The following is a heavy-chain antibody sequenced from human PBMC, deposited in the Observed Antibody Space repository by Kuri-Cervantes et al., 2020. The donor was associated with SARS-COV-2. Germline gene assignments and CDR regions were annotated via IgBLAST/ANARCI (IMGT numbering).Heavy chain of an antibody. CDR3: ARGLNDFWSGYYSSWYFDL. CDR1: GYTFTGYY. Sequence: ASVKVSCKASGYTFTGYYMHWGRQAPGQGLEWMGWINPNSGGTNYAQKFQGRVTMTRDTSISTAYMELSRLRSDDTAVYHCARGLNDFWSGYYSSWYFDLWGRGTLVTVSS. CDR2: INPNSGGT. J-gene: IGHJ2*01. V-gene: IGHV1-2*02. D-gene: IGHD3-3*01.